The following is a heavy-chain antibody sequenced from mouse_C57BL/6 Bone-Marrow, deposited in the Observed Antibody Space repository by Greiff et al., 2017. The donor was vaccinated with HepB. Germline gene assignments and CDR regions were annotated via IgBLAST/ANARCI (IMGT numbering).Heavy chain of an antibody. CDR1: GYSFTGYF. Sequence: EVKLQESGPELVKPGDSVKISCKASGYSFTGYFMNWVMQSHGKSLEWIGRINPYNGDTFYNQKFKGKATLTVDKSSSTAHMELRSLTSEDSAVYYCARQGSYLQAMDYWGQGTSVTVSS. J-gene: IGHJ4*01. CDR2: INPYNGDT. D-gene: IGHD6-1*01. CDR3: ARQGSYLQAMDY. V-gene: IGHV1-20*01.